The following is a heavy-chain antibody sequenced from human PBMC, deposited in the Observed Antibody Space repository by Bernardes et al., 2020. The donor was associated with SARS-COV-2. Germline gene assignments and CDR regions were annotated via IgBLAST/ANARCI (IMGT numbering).Heavy chain of an antibody. CDR2: ISYDGSNK. CDR3: ARDLRDYDFWSGYYLTDHYYYYGMDV. J-gene: IGHJ6*02. D-gene: IGHD3-3*01. V-gene: IGHV3-30-3*01. Sequence: GGSLRLSCAASGFTFSSYAMHWVRQAPGKGLEWVAVISYDGSNKYYADSVKGRFTISRDNSKNTLYLQMNSLRAEDTAVYYCARDLRDYDFWSGYYLTDHYYYYGMDVWGQGTTVTVSS. CDR1: GFTFSSYA.